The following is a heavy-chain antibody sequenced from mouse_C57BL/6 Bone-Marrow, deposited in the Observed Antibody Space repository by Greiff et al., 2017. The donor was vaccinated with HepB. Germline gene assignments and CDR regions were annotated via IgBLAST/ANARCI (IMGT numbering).Heavy chain of an antibody. CDR3: ARSEYYGSSFYFDY. Sequence: QVQLQQSGAELVRPGTSVKVSCKASGYAFTNYLIEWVKQRPGQGLEWIGVINPGSGGTNYNEKFKGKATLTADKSSSTAYMQLSSLTSEDSAVYFCARSEYYGSSFYFDYWGQGTTLTVSS. V-gene: IGHV1-54*01. CDR1: GYAFTNYL. J-gene: IGHJ2*01. CDR2: INPGSGGT. D-gene: IGHD1-1*01.